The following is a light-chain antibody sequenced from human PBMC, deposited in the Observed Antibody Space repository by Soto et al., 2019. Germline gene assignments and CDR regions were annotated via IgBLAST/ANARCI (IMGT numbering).Light chain of an antibody. CDR2: GAS. CDR1: QSVSSY. CDR3: QQYGSSPRT. J-gene: IGKJ1*01. Sequence: EIVLTQSPGTLSLSPGERATLSCRASQSVSSYLAWYRQKPGQAPRLLIYGASSRATGIPDRFSGSGSGTDFTLIISRLEPEDFAVYYCQQYGSSPRTFGQGTKVEIK. V-gene: IGKV3-20*01.